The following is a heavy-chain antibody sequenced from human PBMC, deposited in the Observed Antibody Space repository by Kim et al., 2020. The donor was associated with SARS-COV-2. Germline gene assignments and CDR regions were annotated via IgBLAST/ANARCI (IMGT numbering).Heavy chain of an antibody. D-gene: IGHD3-10*01. J-gene: IGHJ6*02. CDR2: IKSKTDGGTT. V-gene: IGHV3-15*01. Sequence: GGSLRLSCAASGFTFSNAWMSWVRQAPGKGLEWVGRIKSKTDGGTTDYAAPVKGRFTISRDDSKNTLYLQMNSLKTEDTAVYYCTTVTPHLWFGEVRLYYYYGMDVWGQGTTVTVSS. CDR3: TTVTPHLWFGEVRLYYYYGMDV. CDR1: GFTFSNAW.